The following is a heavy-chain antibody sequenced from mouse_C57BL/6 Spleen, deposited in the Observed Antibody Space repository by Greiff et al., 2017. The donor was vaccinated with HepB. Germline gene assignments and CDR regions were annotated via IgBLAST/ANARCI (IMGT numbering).Heavy chain of an antibody. Sequence: VQRVESGPGLVQPSQSLSITCTVSGFSFTSYGVHWVRQSPGKGLEWLGVIWSGGSTDYNAAFISRLSISKDNSKSQVFFKMNSLQADDTAIYYCARNYGSNSLYAMDYWGQGTSVTVSS. D-gene: IGHD2-5*01. J-gene: IGHJ4*01. CDR1: GFSFTSYG. CDR2: IWSGGST. V-gene: IGHV2-2*01. CDR3: ARNYGSNSLYAMDY.